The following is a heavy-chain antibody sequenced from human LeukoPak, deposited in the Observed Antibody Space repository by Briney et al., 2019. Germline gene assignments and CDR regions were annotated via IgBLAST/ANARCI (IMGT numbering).Heavy chain of an antibody. CDR3: AKDLQDIVVVAATPGYYYYGMDV. CDR2: IYSGGST. Sequence: GGSLRLSCAASGFTVSSNYMSWVRQAPGKGLEWVSVIYSGGSTYYADSVKGRFTISRDNSKNTLYLQMNSLRAEDTAVYYCAKDLQDIVVVAATPGYYYYGMDVWGQGTTVTVSS. D-gene: IGHD2-15*01. CDR1: GFTVSSNY. V-gene: IGHV3-53*05. J-gene: IGHJ6*02.